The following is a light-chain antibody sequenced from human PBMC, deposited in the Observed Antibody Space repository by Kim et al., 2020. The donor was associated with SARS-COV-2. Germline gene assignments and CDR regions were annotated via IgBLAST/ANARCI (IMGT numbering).Light chain of an antibody. CDR2: RNN. V-gene: IGLV10-54*01. CDR3: SAWDSSLSAVV. J-gene: IGLJ2*01. Sequence: QAGLTQPPSVSKGLRQTATLTCTGNSNNVGNQGAAWLQQHQGHPPKLLSYRNNNRPSGISERLSASRSGNTASLTITGHQPEDEADYYCSAWDSSLSAVVVGGGTQLTVL. CDR1: SNNVGNQG.